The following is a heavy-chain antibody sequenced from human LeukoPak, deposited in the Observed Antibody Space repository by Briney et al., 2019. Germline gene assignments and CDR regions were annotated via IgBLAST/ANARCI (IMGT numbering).Heavy chain of an antibody. D-gene: IGHD6-19*01. CDR3: ARDQTAVAAQDYYYYMDV. Sequence: SETLSLTRTVSGGSISSGGYYWSWIRQPPGKGLEWIGYIYHSGSTYYNPSLKSRVTISVDRSKNQFSLKLSSVTAADTAVYYCARDQTAVAAQDYYYYMDVWGKGTTVTVSS. V-gene: IGHV4-30-2*01. J-gene: IGHJ6*03. CDR1: GGSISSGGYY. CDR2: IYHSGST.